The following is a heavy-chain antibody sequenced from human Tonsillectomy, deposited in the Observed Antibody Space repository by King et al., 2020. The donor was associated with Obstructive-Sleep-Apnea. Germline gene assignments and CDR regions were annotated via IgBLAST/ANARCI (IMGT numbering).Heavy chain of an antibody. CDR2: IYYSGST. Sequence: LQLQESGPGLVKPSETLSLTCTVSGGSISSSNYYWSWVRQPPGKGLEWIGSIYYSGSTYYNPSLKSRVTISVDTSKNQFSLKLSSVTAADTAVYYCAREGRWLQFRGDDYWGQGTLVIVSS. J-gene: IGHJ4*02. V-gene: IGHV4-39*07. CDR3: AREGRWLQFRGDDY. CDR1: GGSISSSNYY. D-gene: IGHD5-24*01.